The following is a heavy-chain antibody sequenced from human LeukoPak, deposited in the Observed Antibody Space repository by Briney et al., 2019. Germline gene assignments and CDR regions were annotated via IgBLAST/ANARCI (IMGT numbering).Heavy chain of an antibody. V-gene: IGHV1-18*01. CDR3: ATFRGDGSPVGVDV. D-gene: IGHD3-10*01. Sequence: ASVKVSCKASGYTFTSYGISWVRQAPGQGLEWMGWISAYNGNTNYAQKLQGRVTMTTDTSTSTAYMELRSLRSDDTAVYYCATFRGDGSPVGVDVWGKGTTLTVSS. CDR2: ISAYNGNT. CDR1: GYTFTSYG. J-gene: IGHJ6*04.